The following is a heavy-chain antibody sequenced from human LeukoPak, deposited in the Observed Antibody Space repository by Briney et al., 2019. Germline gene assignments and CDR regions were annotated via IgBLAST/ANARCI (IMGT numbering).Heavy chain of an antibody. CDR1: GFSLSTSGMR. CDR2: IDWNDDK. Sequence: SGPTLVNPTQTLTLTCTFSGFSLSTSGMRVSWIRQPPGKALEWLARIDWNDDKFYSTSLKTRLTISKDTSKNQVVLTMTNMDPVDTATYFCARETSDYSSSWCGYYFDYWGQGTLVTVSS. J-gene: IGHJ4*02. D-gene: IGHD6-13*01. CDR3: ARETSDYSSSWCGYYFDY. V-gene: IGHV2-70*04.